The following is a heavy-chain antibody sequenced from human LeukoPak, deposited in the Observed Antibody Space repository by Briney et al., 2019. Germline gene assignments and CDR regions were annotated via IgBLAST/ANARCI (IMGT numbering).Heavy chain of an antibody. CDR3: ARDGEQWDPTHTWFDP. D-gene: IGHD6-19*01. CDR1: GGSISSYY. Sequence: PSETLSLTCTVSGGSISSYYWSWIRQPPGKRLEWIGYIYYSGSTNYNPSLKSRVTISVDTSKNQFSLKLSSVTAADTAVYYCARDGEQWDPTHTWFDPWGQGTLVTVSS. CDR2: IYYSGST. J-gene: IGHJ5*02. V-gene: IGHV4-59*01.